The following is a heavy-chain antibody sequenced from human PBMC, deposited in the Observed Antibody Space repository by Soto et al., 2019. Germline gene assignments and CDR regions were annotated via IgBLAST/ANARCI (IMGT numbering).Heavy chain of an antibody. V-gene: IGHV1-8*01. D-gene: IGHD3-3*01. Sequence: ASVKVSCKASGYSFTSLDINWVRQTAGQGLEWMGWMQPSTGRTGYAQKFQGRVTMARDTSINTAYMELTTLTSDDTAVYYCASAHYDFWSGYFRSGGWFDPWGQGTLVTVSS. J-gene: IGHJ5*02. CDR1: GYSFTSLD. CDR3: ASAHYDFWSGYFRSGGWFDP. CDR2: MQPSTGRT.